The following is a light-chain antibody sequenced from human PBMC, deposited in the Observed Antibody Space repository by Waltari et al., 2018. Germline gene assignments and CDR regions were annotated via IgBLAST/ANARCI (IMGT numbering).Light chain of an antibody. J-gene: IGKJ4*01. CDR1: QSISSY. CDR3: QQSYSTPLT. CDR2: AAS. Sequence: DIQMTQSPSSLSASVGDRVTITCRASQSISSYLNWYQQKPGKAPKLLIYAASSLQSGVPSRFSGSGSGTDCTLNISSLQPEDFATYYCQQSYSTPLTFGGGTKVEIK. V-gene: IGKV1-39*01.